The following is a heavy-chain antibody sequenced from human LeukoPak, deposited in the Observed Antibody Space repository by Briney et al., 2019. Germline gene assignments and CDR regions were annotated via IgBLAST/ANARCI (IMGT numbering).Heavy chain of an antibody. J-gene: IGHJ5*02. Sequence: GGSLRLSYAASGFTVSSNYMSWVRQAPGKGLEWVSVSYSGGSSYYADSVKGRFTISRDNSKNTLYLQMNSLRAEDTAVYYCAKDHGLLWFGELWTWGQGTLVTVSS. V-gene: IGHV3-53*05. CDR3: AKDHGLLWFGELWT. D-gene: IGHD3-10*01. CDR1: GFTVSSNY. CDR2: SYSGGSS.